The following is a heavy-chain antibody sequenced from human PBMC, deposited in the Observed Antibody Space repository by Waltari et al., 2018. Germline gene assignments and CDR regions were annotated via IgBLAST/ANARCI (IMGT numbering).Heavy chain of an antibody. J-gene: IGHJ6*02. CDR2: IYYSGST. D-gene: IGHD4-17*01. CDR1: GGSISSSSYY. V-gene: IGHV4-39*02. Sequence: QLQLQESGPGLVKPSETLSLTCTVSGGSISSSSYYWGWIRQPPGKGLEWIGSIYYSGSTYYNPSLKSRVTISVDTSKNQFSLKLSSVTAADTAVYYCARDLDYGDYDGFYYYGMDVWGQGTTVTVSS. CDR3: ARDLDYGDYDGFYYYGMDV.